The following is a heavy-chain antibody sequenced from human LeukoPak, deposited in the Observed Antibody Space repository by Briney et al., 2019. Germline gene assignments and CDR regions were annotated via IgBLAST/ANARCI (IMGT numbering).Heavy chain of an antibody. CDR2: ISYDGSNK. CDR1: GFTFSSYA. Sequence: PGGSLRLSCAASGFTFSSYAMHWVRQAPGKGLEWVAVISYDGSNKYYADSVKGRFTISRDNSKNTLYLQMNSLRAEDTAVYYCARDLPHTVPFDYWGQGTLVTVSS. CDR3: ARDLPHTVPFDY. D-gene: IGHD4-17*01. V-gene: IGHV3-30-3*01. J-gene: IGHJ4*02.